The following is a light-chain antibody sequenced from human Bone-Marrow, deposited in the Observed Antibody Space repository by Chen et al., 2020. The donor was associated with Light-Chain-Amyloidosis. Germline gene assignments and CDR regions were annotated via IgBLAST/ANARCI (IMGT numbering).Light chain of an antibody. Sequence: DIVMTQSPDSLAVSLGETATITCRSSRSVLSHSNDKNYLAWFQQKSGQPPKLLISWASTRGFGVPDRFSGSGSGTDFTLTISSLQPEDVALYYCQQYYGVPLTFGGGTTVEIK. J-gene: IGKJ4*01. V-gene: IGKV4-1*01. CDR1: RSVLSHSNDKNY. CDR3: QQYYGVPLT. CDR2: WAS.